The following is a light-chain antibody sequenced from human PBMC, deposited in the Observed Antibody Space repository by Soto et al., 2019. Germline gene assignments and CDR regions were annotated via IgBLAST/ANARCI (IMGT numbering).Light chain of an antibody. V-gene: IGKV3-11*01. J-gene: IGKJ1*01. CDR2: GAS. CDR3: QQRSNWPRT. Sequence: EIVMTQSPVTLSVPPGESATLSCRASQSVSSTLAWFQQKPGQAPRLLIYGASNRATGIPARFSGSGSGTDFTLTISSLEPEDFAVYYCQQRSNWPRTFGQGTKVDI. CDR1: QSVSST.